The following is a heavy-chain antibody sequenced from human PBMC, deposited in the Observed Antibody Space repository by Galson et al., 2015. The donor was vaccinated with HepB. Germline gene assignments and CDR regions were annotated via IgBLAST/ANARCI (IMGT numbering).Heavy chain of an antibody. D-gene: IGHD2-15*01. V-gene: IGHV1-2*06. CDR2: INPNSGGT. CDR1: GYTFTGYY. J-gene: IGHJ5*02. Sequence: SVKVSCKASGYTFTGYYMHWVRQAPGQGLEWMGRINPNSGGTNYAQKFQGRGTMTRDPSISTTYMELSRLRSDDTAVYYCARVVVAATPNWFDPWGQGTLVTVSS. CDR3: ARVVVAATPNWFDP.